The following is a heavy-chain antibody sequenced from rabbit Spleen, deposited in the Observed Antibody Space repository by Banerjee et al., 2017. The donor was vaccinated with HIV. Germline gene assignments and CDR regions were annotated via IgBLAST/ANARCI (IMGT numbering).Heavy chain of an antibody. CDR2: IDPVFGSA. CDR1: GIDFSNYYY. J-gene: IGHJ4*01. V-gene: IGHV1S43*01. Sequence: QEQLEESGGGLVKPGGTLTLTCKASGIDFSNYYYMSWVRQAPGKGLEWIGYIDPVFGSAYYASWVNGRFSISRENTQNTVSLQLNSLTAADTATYFCARGGGLRGPGTLVTVS. CDR3: ARGGGL.